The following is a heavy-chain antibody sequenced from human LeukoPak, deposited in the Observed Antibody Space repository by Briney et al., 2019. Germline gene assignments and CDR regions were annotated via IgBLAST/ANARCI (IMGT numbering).Heavy chain of an antibody. J-gene: IGHJ4*02. Sequence: GGSLRLSCAASGFTFSDYYMSWIRQAPGKGLEWVSYISSMGSAIYYADSVKGRFTISRDNAKNSLYLQMNSLRAEDTAVYYCARHESDSSRWYEGDYWGQGTLVTVSS. CDR1: GFTFSDYY. D-gene: IGHD6-19*01. CDR3: ARHESDSSRWYEGDY. V-gene: IGHV3-11*01. CDR2: ISSMGSAI.